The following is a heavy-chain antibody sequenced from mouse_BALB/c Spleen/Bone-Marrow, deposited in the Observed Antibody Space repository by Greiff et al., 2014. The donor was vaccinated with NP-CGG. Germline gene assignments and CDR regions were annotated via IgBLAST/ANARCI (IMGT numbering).Heavy chain of an antibody. D-gene: IGHD1-1*01. J-gene: IGHJ2*01. CDR2: ISYSGST. CDR3: ARTTTVVSHFDY. Sequence: EVHLVESGPGLVKPSQSLSLTCTVTGYSITSDYAWNWIRQFPGNKLGWMGYISYSGSTSYNPSLKSRISITRDTSKNQFFLQLNSVTTEDTATYYCARTTTVVSHFDYWGQGTTLTVSS. CDR1: GYSITSDYA. V-gene: IGHV3-2*02.